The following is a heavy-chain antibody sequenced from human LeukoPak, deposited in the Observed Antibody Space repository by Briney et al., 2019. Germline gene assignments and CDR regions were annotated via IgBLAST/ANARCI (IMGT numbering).Heavy chain of an antibody. CDR2: ISGSGDST. CDR3: AKGHYDFWSGPPHP. CDR1: GFTFSSYA. J-gene: IGHJ5*02. D-gene: IGHD3-3*01. V-gene: IGHV3-23*01. Sequence: GGSLRLSCAASGFTFSSYAMSWVRQAPGKGLELVSAISGSGDSTYYADSVKGRFTISRDNSKNTLYLQMNSLRAEDTAVYYCAKGHYDFWSGPPHPWGQGTLVTVSS.